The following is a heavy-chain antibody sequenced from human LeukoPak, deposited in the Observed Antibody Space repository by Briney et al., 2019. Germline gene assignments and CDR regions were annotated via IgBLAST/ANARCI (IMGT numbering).Heavy chain of an antibody. Sequence: GGSLRLSCAASGFTFSNYAMSWVRQAPGKGLEWVSSITISSVITYYADSVKGRFTISRDNSRDTLFLQMNSLGAEDTALYFCAKLIRPPRYSGNYFDSWGQGALVTVSS. CDR1: GFTFSNYA. CDR2: ITISSVIT. D-gene: IGHD1-26*01. CDR3: AKLIRPPRYSGNYFDS. J-gene: IGHJ4*02. V-gene: IGHV3-23*01.